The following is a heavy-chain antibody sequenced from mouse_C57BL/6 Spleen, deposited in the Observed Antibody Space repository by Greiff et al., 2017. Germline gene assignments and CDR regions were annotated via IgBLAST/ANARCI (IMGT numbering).Heavy chain of an antibody. J-gene: IGHJ1*03. CDR2: IIPSNGGT. Sequence: VQLQQSGTELVKPGASVKLSCKASGYTFTCSWMHWVKQRPGQGLVWIGNIIPSNGGTNYNEKFKSKAPLTVDKSSSTAYMQLSSLTSEDSAVYYCARSLELTGTYWCFDVWGTGTTVTVSS. V-gene: IGHV1-53*01. CDR1: GYTFTCSW. D-gene: IGHD4-1*01. CDR3: ARSLELTGTYWCFDV.